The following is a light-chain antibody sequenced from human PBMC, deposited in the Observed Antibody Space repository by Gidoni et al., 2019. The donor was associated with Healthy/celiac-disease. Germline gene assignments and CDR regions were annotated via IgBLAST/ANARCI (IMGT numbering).Light chain of an antibody. CDR1: TSVSSD. Sequence: EIVLTQSPATLSLSPGERATLSCRASTSVSSDLAWYQQKPGQAPRLLIYDASNRATGIPARFRGSGSGTDFTLTISSLEPEDFAVYYCQQRSNWPRTFGQGTKLEIK. CDR3: QQRSNWPRT. CDR2: DAS. J-gene: IGKJ2*01. V-gene: IGKV3-11*01.